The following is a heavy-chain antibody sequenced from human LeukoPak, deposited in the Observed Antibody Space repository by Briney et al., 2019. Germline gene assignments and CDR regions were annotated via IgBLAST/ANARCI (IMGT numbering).Heavy chain of an antibody. CDR2: ISYDGSNK. CDR3: ARREWLKLGLDY. D-gene: IGHD3-3*01. Sequence: PGRSLRLSRAASGFTFSSYAMHWVRQAPGKGLEWVAVISYDGSNKYYADSVKGRFTISRDNSKNTLYLQMNSLRAEDTAVYYCARREWLKLGLDYWGQGTLVTVSS. V-gene: IGHV3-30-3*01. J-gene: IGHJ4*02. CDR1: GFTFSSYA.